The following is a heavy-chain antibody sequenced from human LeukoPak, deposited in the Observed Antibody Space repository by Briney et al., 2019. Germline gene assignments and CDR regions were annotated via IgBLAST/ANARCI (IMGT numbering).Heavy chain of an antibody. D-gene: IGHD6-19*01. Sequence: ASVKVSCKASGGTFSSYAISWVRQAPGQGLEWMGRIIPIFGTANYAQKFQGRVTITTDESTSTAYMELSSLRSEDTAVYYCARDNNGWSDPPGYYYYYYMDVWGKGTTVTVSS. CDR2: IIPIFGTA. V-gene: IGHV1-69*05. CDR1: GGTFSSYA. J-gene: IGHJ6*03. CDR3: ARDNNGWSDPPGYYYYYYMDV.